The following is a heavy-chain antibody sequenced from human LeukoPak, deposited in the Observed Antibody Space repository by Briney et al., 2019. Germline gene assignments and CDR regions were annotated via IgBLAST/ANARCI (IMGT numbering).Heavy chain of an antibody. J-gene: IGHJ4*02. D-gene: IGHD6-13*01. V-gene: IGHV1-2*02. CDR3: ARVRYSSSWYSFDY. CDR1: GYIFTDYY. Sequence: ASVKVSCKASGYIFTDYYIHWVRQAPGQGLEWMGWINPHSGDTNYAQNFQGRVTMTRDTSITTVDMELRSLRSDDTAVYYCARVRYSSSWYSFDYWGQGTLVTVSS. CDR2: INPHSGDT.